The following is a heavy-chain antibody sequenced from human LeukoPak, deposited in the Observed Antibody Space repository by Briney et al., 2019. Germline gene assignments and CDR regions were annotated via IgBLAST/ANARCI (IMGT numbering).Heavy chain of an antibody. J-gene: IGHJ4*02. CDR2: INQDGSEE. CDR3: VRDGGVSGYDLLDY. CDR1: GFTFSNYW. V-gene: IGHV3-7*01. D-gene: IGHD5-12*01. Sequence: SGGSLRLSCAASGFTFSNYWMTWVRQAPGKGLGWVAHINQDGSEEHYMDSAKARFTISRDNAKNSLSQQMNSLRAEDTAVYYCVRDGGVSGYDLLDYWGQGTLVTVSS.